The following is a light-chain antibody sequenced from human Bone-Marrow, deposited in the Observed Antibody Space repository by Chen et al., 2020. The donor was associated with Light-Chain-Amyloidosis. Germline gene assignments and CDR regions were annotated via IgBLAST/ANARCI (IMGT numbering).Light chain of an antibody. J-gene: IGLJ3*02. V-gene: IGLV3-21*02. Sequence: SYVLTQPSSVSVAPGQTATIACGGHNIRSTSVHWYQQTPGQAPLLVVYDDSDRPSVIPERSSGSNAGNGGALSIGRFEAGDEAGYCCRGWDRSSDRPVFGGGTKLTVL. CDR3: RGWDRSSDRPV. CDR2: DDS. CDR1: NIRSTS.